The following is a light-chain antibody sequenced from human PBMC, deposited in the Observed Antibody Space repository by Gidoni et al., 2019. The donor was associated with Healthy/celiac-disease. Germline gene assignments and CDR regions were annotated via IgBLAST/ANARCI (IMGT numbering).Light chain of an antibody. CDR3: QQYGSSPPLT. Sequence: EVVLQQSPGTLSLSPGERAILSCRASQSVSSSYLAWYQQNPGQAPRLLIYGASSRATGIPDRFSGSGSGTDFTLTISRLEPEDFAVYYCQQYGSSPPLTFGGGTKVEIK. J-gene: IGKJ4*01. CDR1: QSVSSSY. V-gene: IGKV3-20*01. CDR2: GAS.